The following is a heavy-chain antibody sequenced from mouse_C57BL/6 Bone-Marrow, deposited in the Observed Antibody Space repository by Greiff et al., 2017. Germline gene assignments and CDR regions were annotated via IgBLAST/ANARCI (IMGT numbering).Heavy chain of an antibody. CDR3: ARYRAAQATNYAMDY. D-gene: IGHD3-2*02. CDR1: GFTFTDYY. Sequence: EVQGVESGGGLVQPGGSLSLSCAASGFTFTDYYMSWVRQPPGKALEWLGFIRNKANGYTTEYSASVKGRFTISRDNSQSILYLQMNALRAEYSATYYCARYRAAQATNYAMDYWGQGTSVTVSS. J-gene: IGHJ4*01. CDR2: IRNKANGYTT. V-gene: IGHV7-3*01.